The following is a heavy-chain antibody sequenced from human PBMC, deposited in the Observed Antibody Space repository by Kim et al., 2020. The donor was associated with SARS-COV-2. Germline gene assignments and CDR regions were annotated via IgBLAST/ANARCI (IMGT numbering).Heavy chain of an antibody. D-gene: IGHD4-17*01. CDR3: AKEDGDYSQNYFDY. J-gene: IGHJ4*02. CDR2: ISWDGGST. V-gene: IGHV3-43*01. CDR1: GFTFDDYT. Sequence: GGSLRLSCAASGFTFDDYTMHWVRQAPGKGLEWVSLISWDGGSTYYADSVKGRFTISRDNSKNSLYLQMNSLRTEDTALYYCAKEDGDYSQNYFDYWGQGTLVTVSS.